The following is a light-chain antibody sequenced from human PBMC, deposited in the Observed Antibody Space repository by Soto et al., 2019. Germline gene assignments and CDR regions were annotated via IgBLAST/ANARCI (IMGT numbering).Light chain of an antibody. CDR2: GAS. CDR3: QQYNNWPPIN. CDR1: QSVSSN. Sequence: EIVMTQSPATLSVSPGERATLSCRASQSVSSNLAWYQQKPGQAPGPLNYGASNRAPGIPARFSGSGSGTEFNLNISSLQSEDFAVYYCQQYNNWPPINFGQGKRLEIK. V-gene: IGKV3-15*01. J-gene: IGKJ5*01.